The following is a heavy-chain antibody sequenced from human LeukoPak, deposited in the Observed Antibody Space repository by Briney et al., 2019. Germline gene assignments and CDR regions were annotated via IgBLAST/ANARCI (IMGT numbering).Heavy chain of an antibody. Sequence: ASVKVSCKASGYTFTDYYMHWVRQAPGQGLEWMGWINPNSGGTNYAQKFQGRVTMTSDTSISTAYMELSSLRSDDTAMYYCARSYSGFGYALHDYWGQGTLVTVSS. CDR1: GYTFTDYY. J-gene: IGHJ4*02. CDR3: ARSYSGFGYALHDY. D-gene: IGHD1-26*01. V-gene: IGHV1-2*02. CDR2: INPNSGGT.